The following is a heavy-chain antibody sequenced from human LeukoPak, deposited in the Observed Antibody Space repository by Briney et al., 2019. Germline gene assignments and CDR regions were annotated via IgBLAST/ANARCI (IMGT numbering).Heavy chain of an antibody. CDR2: INPNSGGT. V-gene: IGHV1-2*02. J-gene: IGHJ3*02. CDR1: GYTFTGYY. D-gene: IGHD4-17*01. Sequence: ASVKVSCKASGYTFTGYYMHWVRQAPGQGLEWMGWINPNSGGTNYAQKFQGRVTMTRDTSISTAYMELSRLRSDDTAVYYCASHADYGDYGGLAFDIWGQGTMVTVSS. CDR3: ASHADYGDYGGLAFDI.